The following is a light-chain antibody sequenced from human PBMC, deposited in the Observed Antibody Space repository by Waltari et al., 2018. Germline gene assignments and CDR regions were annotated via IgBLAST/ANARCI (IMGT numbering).Light chain of an antibody. V-gene: IGKV4-1*01. CDR2: WAS. J-gene: IGKJ4*01. CDR3: QQYYSTPLT. Sequence: DLVMTQSPDSLAVSLGERATINCKSSQTVLYSSNNKNYLAWYQQKPGQPPKLLIYWASIRESGVPDRFSGSGSGTDFTRTISSLQAEDVAVYFCQQYYSTPLTFGGGTKVEIK. CDR1: QTVLYSSNNKNY.